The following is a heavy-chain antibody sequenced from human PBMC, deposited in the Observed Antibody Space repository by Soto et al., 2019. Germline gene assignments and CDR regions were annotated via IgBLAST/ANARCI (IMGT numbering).Heavy chain of an antibody. V-gene: IGHV3-30*18. CDR1: GFTFSSYG. Sequence: GGSLRLSCAAPGFTFSSYGMHWVRQAPGKGLEWVAVISYDGSNKYYADSVKGRFTISRDNSKNTLYLQMNSLRAEDTAVYYCAKVGPYSSSWYGNGEDYYYGMDVWGQGTTVTVSS. J-gene: IGHJ6*02. D-gene: IGHD6-13*01. CDR2: ISYDGSNK. CDR3: AKVGPYSSSWYGNGEDYYYGMDV.